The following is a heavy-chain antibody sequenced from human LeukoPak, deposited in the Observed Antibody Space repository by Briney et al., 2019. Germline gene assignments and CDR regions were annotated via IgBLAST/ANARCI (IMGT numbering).Heavy chain of an antibody. CDR3: ARAGIPGDYCSSTSCPNWFDP. J-gene: IGHJ5*02. CDR2: IIPIFGTA. CDR1: GGTFSSYA. V-gene: IGHV1-69*13. D-gene: IGHD2-2*01. Sequence: SVKVSCKASGGTFSSYAISWVRQAPGQGLEWMGGIIPIFGTANYAQKFQGRVTITADESTSTAHMELSSLRSEDTAVYYCARAGIPGDYCSSTSCPNWFDPWGRGTLVTVSS.